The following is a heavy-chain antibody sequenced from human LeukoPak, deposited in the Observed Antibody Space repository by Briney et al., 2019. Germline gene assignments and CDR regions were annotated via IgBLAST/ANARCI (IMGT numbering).Heavy chain of an antibody. D-gene: IGHD6-13*01. CDR3: ARHAGGISATGTRPFDY. CDR2: IYYSGST. J-gene: IGHJ4*02. Sequence: SETLSLTCTVSGASFSSSTYYWGWIRQPPGKGLEWIGSIYYSGSTFYNPSLKSRVTMSVDTSKNQFSLKLSSVTAADTAVYYCARHAGGISATGTRPFDYWGQGTLVTVSS. CDR1: GASFSSSTYY. V-gene: IGHV4-39*01.